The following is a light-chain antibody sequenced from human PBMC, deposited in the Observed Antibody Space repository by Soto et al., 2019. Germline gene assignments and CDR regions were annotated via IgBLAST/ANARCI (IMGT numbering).Light chain of an antibody. CDR2: TNN. V-gene: IGLV1-44*01. CDR3: AAWEDIRNLDV. CDR1: RSNIGSYP. Sequence: QAVLTQPPSASGHPGQRGTISCYGSRSNIGSYPENWYQQLPGTAPKLLINTNNQLPSPSGVSYRFSGSKSGTSASLAISGLQSEDEADYYCAAWEDIRNLDVFGTGTKLTVL. J-gene: IGLJ1*01.